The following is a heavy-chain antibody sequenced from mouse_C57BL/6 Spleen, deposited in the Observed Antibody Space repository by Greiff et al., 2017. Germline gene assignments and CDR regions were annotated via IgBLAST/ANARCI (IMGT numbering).Heavy chain of an antibody. CDR1: GYAFSSYW. CDR2: IYPGDGDT. V-gene: IGHV1-80*01. CDR3: ARWEGGYGAMDY. J-gene: IGHJ4*01. Sequence: VQLQQSGAELVKPGASVKISCKASGYAFSSYWMNWVKQRPGKGLEWIGQIYPGDGDTTYNGKFKGKATLTADKSSSTAYMQLSSLTSEDSAVYFCARWEGGYGAMDYWGQGTSVTVSS. D-gene: IGHD3-2*02.